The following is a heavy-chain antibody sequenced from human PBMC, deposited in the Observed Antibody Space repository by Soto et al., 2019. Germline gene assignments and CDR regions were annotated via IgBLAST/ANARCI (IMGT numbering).Heavy chain of an antibody. Sequence: PGGSLRLSCATSGFTFITSAMHWVRQVSGKGLEWIARIRNKANNYATTYAPSVKGRFTISRDDSENTVYLHMNSLKIEDTAIYYCAKQIYGGNSWGQGTLVTVS. J-gene: IGHJ4*02. D-gene: IGHD2-21*02. CDR1: GFTFITSA. CDR3: AKQIYGGNS. CDR2: IRNKANNYAT. V-gene: IGHV3-73*01.